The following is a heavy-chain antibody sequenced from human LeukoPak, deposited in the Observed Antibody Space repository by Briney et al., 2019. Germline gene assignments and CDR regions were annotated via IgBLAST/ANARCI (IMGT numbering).Heavy chain of an antibody. CDR1: GYTFTSYD. J-gene: IGHJ4*02. CDR3: ARGAHQDIVVVPAAEQVY. D-gene: IGHD2-2*01. Sequence: ASVKVSCKASGYTFTSYDINWVRQATGQGLEWMGWMNPNSGNTGYAQKFQGRVTMTRNTSISTAYMELSSLRSEDTAVYYCARGAHQDIVVVPAAEQVYWGQGTLVTVSS. V-gene: IGHV1-8*01. CDR2: MNPNSGNT.